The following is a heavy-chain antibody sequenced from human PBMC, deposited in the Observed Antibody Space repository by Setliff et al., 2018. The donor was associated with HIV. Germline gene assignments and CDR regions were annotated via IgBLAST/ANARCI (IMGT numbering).Heavy chain of an antibody. CDR2: INTSGTT. J-gene: IGHJ5*02. D-gene: IGHD1-1*01. V-gene: IGHV4-61*02. CDR1: GGSISSATYY. CDR3: ARDFKRYNSPCRFDP. Sequence: SETLSLTCSVSGGSISSATYYWNWIRQPAGKALEWIGRINTSGTTIYSPSLKSRVTISLEKSNNQFSLKLSSVTAADTAVYYCARDFKRYNSPCRFDPWGQGTLVTVS.